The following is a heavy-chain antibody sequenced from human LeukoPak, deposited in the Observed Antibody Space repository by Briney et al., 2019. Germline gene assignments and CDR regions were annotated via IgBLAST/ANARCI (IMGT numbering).Heavy chain of an antibody. CDR2: IYYSGST. D-gene: IGHD3-3*01. Sequence: PSETLSLTCTVSGGSISSSSYYWGWIRQPPGKGLEWIGSIYYSGSTYYNPSLKSRVTISVDTSKNQFSLKLSSVTAADTAVYYCARDPVVWSGYYTEFQHWGQGTLVTVSS. CDR1: GGSISSSSYY. J-gene: IGHJ1*01. V-gene: IGHV4-39*07. CDR3: ARDPVVWSGYYTEFQH.